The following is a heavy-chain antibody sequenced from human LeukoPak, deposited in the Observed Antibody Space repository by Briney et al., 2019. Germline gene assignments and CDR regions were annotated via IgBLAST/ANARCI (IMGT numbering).Heavy chain of an antibody. CDR1: GDSINTYF. V-gene: IGHV4-59*01. D-gene: IGHD3-3*01. CDR3: AGYTSGRFFFDF. Sequence: PSETLSLTCSVSGDSINTYFWSWIRQPPGKGLEWIGYISYSGSTNYNPSLKSRVTMSVDTSKNQISLKLTSVNAADTAAYFCAGYTSGRFFFDFWGRGALVTVSS. J-gene: IGHJ4*02. CDR2: ISYSGST.